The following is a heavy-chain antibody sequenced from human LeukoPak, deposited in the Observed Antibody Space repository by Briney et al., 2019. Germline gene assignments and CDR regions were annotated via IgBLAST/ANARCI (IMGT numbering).Heavy chain of an antibody. V-gene: IGHV3-23*01. CDR3: AKRGGTESFYYYYYMDV. J-gene: IGHJ6*03. CDR2: ISRSGGTT. Sequence: GGSLRLSCAASGFTFSSYDMTWVRQTPGKGLGWVSLISRSGGTTYYAHSVKGRFTISRDNSKNTLYLQMNSLRAEDTAEYYCAKRGGTESFYYYYYMDVWGKGTTVTVSS. D-gene: IGHD2-15*01. CDR1: GFTFSSYD.